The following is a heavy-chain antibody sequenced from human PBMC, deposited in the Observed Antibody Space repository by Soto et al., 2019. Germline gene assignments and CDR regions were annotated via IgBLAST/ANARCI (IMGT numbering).Heavy chain of an antibody. V-gene: IGHV3-21*02. CDR2: ISRSSSYI. CDR3: ASTRGNSYGYGFDF. D-gene: IGHD5-18*01. Sequence: VELVESGGGLVKPGGSLRLSCAASGFTFNSYSMNWVRQAPGKGLEWVSSISRSSSYIHYADSLKGRFTISRDNAKSSLYLQMNSLRAEDTAVDYCASTRGNSYGYGFDFWGQGTMVTVSS. CDR1: GFTFNSYS. J-gene: IGHJ3*01.